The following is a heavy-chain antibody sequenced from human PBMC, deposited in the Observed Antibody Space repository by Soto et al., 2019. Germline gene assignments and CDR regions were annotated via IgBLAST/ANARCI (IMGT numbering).Heavy chain of an antibody. CDR2: IIPLFGTA. D-gene: IGHD3-10*01. Sequence: QVQLVQSGAEVKKPGSSVKVSCKASGGTFSSYAISWVRQAPGQGLEWMGGIIPLFGTANYAQKFQGRVTITADESTSTAYMELSGLRSEDTAVYYCAIGPPRATSPSRGWFDPWGQGTLVTVSS. CDR3: AIGPPRATSPSRGWFDP. CDR1: GGTFSSYA. J-gene: IGHJ5*02. V-gene: IGHV1-69*01.